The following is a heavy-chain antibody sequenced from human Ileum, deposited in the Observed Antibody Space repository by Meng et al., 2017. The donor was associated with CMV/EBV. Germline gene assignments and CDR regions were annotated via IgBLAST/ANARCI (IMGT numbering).Heavy chain of an antibody. CDR3: ARVYSNSWYFDY. V-gene: IGHV3-53*01. CDR1: GFTVSSNH. J-gene: IGHJ4*02. D-gene: IGHD6-13*01. Sequence: GESLKISCAASGFTVSSNHMSWVRQAPGKGLEWVSVIYNGGSTYYSDSVRGRFTISRDNSKNTLYLQMNSLRAEDTAVYYCARVYSNSWYFDYWGQGTLVTGSS. CDR2: IYNGGST.